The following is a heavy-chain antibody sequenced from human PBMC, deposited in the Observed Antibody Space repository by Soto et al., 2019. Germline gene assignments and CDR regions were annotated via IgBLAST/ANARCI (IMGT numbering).Heavy chain of an antibody. J-gene: IGHJ6*02. CDR1: GFTFSSYA. CDR2: ISGSGGST. V-gene: IGHV3-23*01. CDR3: AKGSDIVVVPAVSLYYGMDV. Sequence: EVQLLESGGGLVQPGGSLRLSCAASGFTFSSYAMSWVRQAPGKGLEWVSAISGSGGSTYYADSVKGRFTISRDNSKNTLYLQMNSLRAEDTAVYYCAKGSDIVVVPAVSLYYGMDVWGQGTTVTVSS. D-gene: IGHD2-2*01.